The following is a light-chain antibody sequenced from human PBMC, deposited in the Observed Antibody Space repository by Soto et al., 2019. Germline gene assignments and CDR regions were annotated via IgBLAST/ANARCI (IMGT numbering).Light chain of an antibody. CDR2: AVS. J-gene: IGKJ3*01. Sequence: IQMTQFPSSLSASVGDRVTITCRAGQTVIRYLNWYQQKPGRAPNLLIYAVSNLQSGVPSRFSGSGSGTDFTLTISDLQAEDFAIYYCQQSYSTPFTFGPGTKVEIK. CDR3: QQSYSTPFT. V-gene: IGKV1-39*01. CDR1: QTVIRY.